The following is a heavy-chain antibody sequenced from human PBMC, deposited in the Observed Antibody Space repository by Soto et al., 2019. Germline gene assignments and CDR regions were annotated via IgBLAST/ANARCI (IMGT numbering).Heavy chain of an antibody. V-gene: IGHV3-30-3*01. D-gene: IGHD2-2*01. CDR1: GFTFSTYA. CDR2: TSSDGGKK. J-gene: IGHJ6*02. CDR3: ARVQYCGSPNCEAPWDYYYGLDV. Sequence: QVQLVESGGGVVQPGRSLRLSCAASGFTFSTYAMHWVRQAPGKGLEWVAVTSSDGGKKYYADSVKGRLTISRDNSKNPLELQINSRRVEDTAVYYCARVQYCGSPNCEAPWDYYYGLDVWGQGTTVTVSS.